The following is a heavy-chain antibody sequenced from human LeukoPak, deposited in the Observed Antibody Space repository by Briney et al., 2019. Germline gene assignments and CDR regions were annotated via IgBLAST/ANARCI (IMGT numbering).Heavy chain of an antibody. CDR2: VSYDGSVK. V-gene: IGHV3-30*18. CDR3: AKPHTAMVSYYFDY. CDR1: GFTFSSYG. D-gene: IGHD5-18*01. Sequence: PGRSLSLSCAASGFTFSSYGMNWVRQAPGEGLEWVAVVSYDGSVKYYADSVKGRFTISRDNSKNTLSLQMNSLRAEDTAVYYCAKPHTAMVSYYFDYWGQGTLVTVSS. J-gene: IGHJ4*02.